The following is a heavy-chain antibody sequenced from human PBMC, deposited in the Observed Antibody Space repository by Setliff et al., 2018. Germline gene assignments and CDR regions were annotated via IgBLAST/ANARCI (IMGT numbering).Heavy chain of an antibody. Sequence: SVKVSCKASGGTFSSYAISWVRQAPGQGLEWMGGIIPIFGTANHAQKFQGRVTITADESTSTAYMELSSLRSEDTAVYYCARGGYSYGYWYYYMDVWGKGTTVTVSS. CDR3: ARGGYSYGYWYYYMDV. CDR2: IIPIFGTA. D-gene: IGHD5-18*01. CDR1: GGTFSSYA. J-gene: IGHJ6*03. V-gene: IGHV1-69*13.